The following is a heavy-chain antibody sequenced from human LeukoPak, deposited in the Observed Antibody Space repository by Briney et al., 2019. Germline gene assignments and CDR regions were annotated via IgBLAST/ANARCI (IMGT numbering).Heavy chain of an antibody. D-gene: IGHD2-2*02. V-gene: IGHV4-59*01. CDR2: IYYSGST. Sequence: NPSETLSLTCTVSGSSISSYYWSWIRQPPGKGLEWIGYIYYSGSTNYNPSLKSRVTISVDTSKNQFSLKLSSVTAADTAVYYCARERSRYCSSTSCYTPPFDYWGQGTLVTVSS. J-gene: IGHJ4*02. CDR3: ARERSRYCSSTSCYTPPFDY. CDR1: GSSISSYY.